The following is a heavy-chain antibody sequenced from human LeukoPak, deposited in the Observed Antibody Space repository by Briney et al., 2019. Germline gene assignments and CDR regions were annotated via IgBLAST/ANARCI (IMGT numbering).Heavy chain of an antibody. D-gene: IGHD1-26*01. CDR1: GLTFSSHA. Sequence: PGGSLRLSCAASGLTFSSHAMHWVRQAPGKALEWVADIWYDGSKKYYTDSVKGRFTISRDNSKNTLYLQMNSLRAEDTAVYYCVGEHTGEVLLDFWGQGALVIVTA. J-gene: IGHJ4*02. CDR2: IWYDGSKK. V-gene: IGHV3-33*01. CDR3: VGEHTGEVLLDF.